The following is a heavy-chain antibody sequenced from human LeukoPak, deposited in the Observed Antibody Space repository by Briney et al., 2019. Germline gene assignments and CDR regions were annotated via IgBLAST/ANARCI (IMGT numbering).Heavy chain of an antibody. J-gene: IGHJ4*02. CDR1: GFTFSSYA. CDR2: ISSSTNYI. Sequence: PGGSLRLSCAASGFTFSSYAMSWVRQAPGKGLEWVSSISSSTNYIYYADSVKGRFTISRDNAKNSLYLQMNSLRAEDTAVYYCARDPDYYDSSGYFAFDYWGQGTLVTVSS. CDR3: ARDPDYYDSSGYFAFDY. D-gene: IGHD3-22*01. V-gene: IGHV3-21*06.